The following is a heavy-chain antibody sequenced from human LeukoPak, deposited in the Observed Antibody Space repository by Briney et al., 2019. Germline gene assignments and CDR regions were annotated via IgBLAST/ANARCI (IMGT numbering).Heavy chain of an antibody. Sequence: GESLKISCKGSGYSFTSYWIGWVRQMPGKGLEWMGIIYPGDSDTRYSPSFQGQVTISADKSISTAYLQWSSLKASDTAKYYCARPDDSSGYYFPSAFDIWGQGTMVTVSS. D-gene: IGHD3-22*01. CDR1: GYSFTSYW. CDR2: IYPGDSDT. CDR3: ARPDDSSGYYFPSAFDI. V-gene: IGHV5-51*01. J-gene: IGHJ3*02.